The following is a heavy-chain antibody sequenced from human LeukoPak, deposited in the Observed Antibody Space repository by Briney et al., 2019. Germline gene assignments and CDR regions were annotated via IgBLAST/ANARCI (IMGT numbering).Heavy chain of an antibody. V-gene: IGHV1-69*04. D-gene: IGHD3-22*01. CDR2: IIPILGIA. CDR1: GGTFSSYA. CDR3: ARDPDSRMVAIESDY. Sequence: SVKVSCKASGGTFSSYAISWVRQAPGQGLEWMGRIIPILGIANYAQKFQGRVTITADKSTSTAYMELSSLRSEDTAVYYCARDPDSRMVAIESDYWGQGTLVTVSS. J-gene: IGHJ4*02.